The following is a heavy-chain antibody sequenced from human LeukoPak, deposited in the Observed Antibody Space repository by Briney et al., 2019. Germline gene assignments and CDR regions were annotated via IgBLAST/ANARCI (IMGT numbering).Heavy chain of an antibody. CDR2: IIPILGIA. J-gene: IGHJ4*02. V-gene: IGHV1-69*04. D-gene: IGHD1-26*01. Sequence: ASVKVSCKASGGTFSSYAISWVRQAPRQGLEWMGRIIPILGIANYAQKFQGRVTITADKSTSTAYMELSSLRSEDTAVYYCARERYSGSPQYYFDYWGQGTLVTVSS. CDR3: ARERYSGSPQYYFDY. CDR1: GGTFSSYA.